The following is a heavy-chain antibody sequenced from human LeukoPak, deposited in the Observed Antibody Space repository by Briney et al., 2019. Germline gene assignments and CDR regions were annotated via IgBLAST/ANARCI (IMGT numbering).Heavy chain of an antibody. CDR3: ARGRHTAVADYYFDY. Sequence: ASVKVSCKASGYTFTGYSIHWVRQAPGQGLEWMGWIYPNSGGTNYAQKFQGRVTMTRDTSISTAYMELSRLRSDDTAVYYCARGRHTAVADYYFDYWGQGTMVTVS. CDR1: GYTFTGYS. J-gene: IGHJ4*02. D-gene: IGHD6-19*01. V-gene: IGHV1-2*02. CDR2: IYPNSGGT.